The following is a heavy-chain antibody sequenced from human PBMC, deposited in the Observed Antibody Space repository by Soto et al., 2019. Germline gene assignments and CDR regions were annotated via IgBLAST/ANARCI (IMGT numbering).Heavy chain of an antibody. CDR2: ISSTTNYI. CDR3: ARESEDLTSNFDY. CDR1: GFTFSRYS. V-gene: IGHV3-21*01. Sequence: GGSLRLSCAASGFTFSRYSINWVRQAPGKGLEWVSSISSTTNYIYYADSMKGRFTVSRDNAKNSVYLEMNSLSAEDTAVYYCARESEDLTSNFDYWGQGTLVTVSS. J-gene: IGHJ4*02.